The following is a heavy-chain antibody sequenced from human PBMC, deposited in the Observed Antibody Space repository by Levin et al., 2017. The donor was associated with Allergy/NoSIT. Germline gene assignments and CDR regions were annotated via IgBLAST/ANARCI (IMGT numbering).Heavy chain of an antibody. J-gene: IGHJ3*02. CDR1: GGSIRSYY. Sequence: SQTLSLTCSVSGGSIRSYYWSWIRQPPGKGLEWIGYMYSSGSTNYNPSLTNRVTISEDTSKNQFSLRLNSVTAADTALYYCARQSRMARTNDAFDIWGQGTMVTVSS. CDR2: MYSSGST. CDR3: ARQSRMARTNDAFDI. D-gene: IGHD5-24*01. V-gene: IGHV4-59*08.